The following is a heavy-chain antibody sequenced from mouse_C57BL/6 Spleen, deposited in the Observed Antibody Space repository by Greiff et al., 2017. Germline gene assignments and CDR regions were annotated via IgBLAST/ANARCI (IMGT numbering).Heavy chain of an antibody. CDR2: ISSGGDYI. J-gene: IGHJ4*01. CDR3: TREGNPPGAMDY. CDR1: GFTFSSYA. Sequence: EVMLVESGEGLVKPGGSLKLSCAASGFTFSSYAMSWVRQTPEKRLEWVAYISSGGDYIYYADTVKGRFTISRDNARNTLYLQMSSLKSEDTAMYYCTREGNPPGAMDYWGQGTSVTVSS. V-gene: IGHV5-9-1*02. D-gene: IGHD2-1*01.